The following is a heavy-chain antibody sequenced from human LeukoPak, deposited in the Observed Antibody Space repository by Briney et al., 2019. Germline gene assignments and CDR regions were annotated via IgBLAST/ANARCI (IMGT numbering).Heavy chain of an antibody. CDR2: IYSGGST. V-gene: IGHV3-66*01. CDR3: ARGGPSGSYLGAFDI. Sequence: GGSLRLSCAASGFTVSSNYMSWVRQAPGKGLEWVSVIYSGGSTYYADSVKGRFTISRDNSKNTLYLQMNSLRAEDTAVYYCARGGPSGSYLGAFDIWGQGTMVTVSS. CDR1: GFTVSSNY. J-gene: IGHJ3*02. D-gene: IGHD1-26*01.